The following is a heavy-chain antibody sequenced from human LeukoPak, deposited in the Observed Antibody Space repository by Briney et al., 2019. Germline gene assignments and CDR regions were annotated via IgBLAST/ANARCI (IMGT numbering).Heavy chain of an antibody. CDR3: ARGETSCYDY. V-gene: IGHV3-53*01. CDR2: IYSGGNT. CDR1: GFTVSINY. J-gene: IGHJ4*02. D-gene: IGHD2-2*01. Sequence: GSLLLSCAASGFTVSINYMSWVRQAPGKGLEWVSVIYSGGNTYYADSVRGRFTISRDNSKNTVYLQMNSLRAEDTAVYYCARGETSCYDYWGQGTLVTVSS.